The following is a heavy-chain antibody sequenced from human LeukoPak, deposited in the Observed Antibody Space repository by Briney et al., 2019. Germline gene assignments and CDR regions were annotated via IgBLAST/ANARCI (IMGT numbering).Heavy chain of an antibody. CDR1: GFTFSSYD. Sequence: GGSLRLACAASGFTFSSYDMHWVRQATGKGLEWVSVIGTSGDTYYAGSVKGRFTISRENAKNSLYLQMNSLTAGDTAVYFCSRVGSSGWPNYFDSWGQGTLVTVSS. J-gene: IGHJ4*02. D-gene: IGHD6-19*01. V-gene: IGHV3-13*04. CDR2: IGTSGDT. CDR3: SRVGSSGWPNYFDS.